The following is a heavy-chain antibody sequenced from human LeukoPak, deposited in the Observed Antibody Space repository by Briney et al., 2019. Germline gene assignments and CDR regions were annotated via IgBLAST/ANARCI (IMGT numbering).Heavy chain of an antibody. Sequence: ASVKVSCKASGYTFTNYDINWVRQATGQGLEYMGWMNPNNGNTNYAQKFQGRVTMTTNTSINTAYMELSSLTSEDTAVYYCARWSSGWYFYYGLDVWGQGTTVTVSS. CDR3: ARWSSGWYFYYGLDV. CDR2: MNPNNGNT. J-gene: IGHJ6*02. CDR1: GYTFTNYD. V-gene: IGHV1-8*01. D-gene: IGHD6-19*01.